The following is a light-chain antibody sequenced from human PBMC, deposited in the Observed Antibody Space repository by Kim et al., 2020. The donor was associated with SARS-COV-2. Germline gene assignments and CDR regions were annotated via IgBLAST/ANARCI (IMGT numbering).Light chain of an antibody. CDR2: DVS. CDR3: SSYIRSSTNYV. V-gene: IGLV2-14*03. Sequence: QSITISCTGTSRDVGGYNYVSWYQQHPGQVPKLMIYDVSNRPSGVSNRFSGSKSGNTASLTISGLQADDEADYYCSSYIRSSTNYVFGTGTKVTVL. CDR1: SRDVGGYNY. J-gene: IGLJ1*01.